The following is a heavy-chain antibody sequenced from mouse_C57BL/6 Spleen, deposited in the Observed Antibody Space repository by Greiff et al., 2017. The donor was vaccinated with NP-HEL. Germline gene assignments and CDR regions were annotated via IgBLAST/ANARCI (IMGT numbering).Heavy chain of an antibody. V-gene: IGHV1-76*01. CDR2: IYPGSGNT. D-gene: IGHD1-1*01. Sequence: VQLQQSGAELVRPGASVKLSCKASGYTFTDYYINWVKQRPGQGLEWIARIYPGSGNTYYNEKFKGKATLTAEKSSSTAYMQLSSLTSEDSAVYFCANGSPFDYWGQGTTLTVSS. J-gene: IGHJ2*01. CDR3: ANGSPFDY. CDR1: GYTFTDYY.